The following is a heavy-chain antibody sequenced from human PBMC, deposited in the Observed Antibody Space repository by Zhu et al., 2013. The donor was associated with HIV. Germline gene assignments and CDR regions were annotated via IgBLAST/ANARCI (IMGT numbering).Heavy chain of an antibody. CDR3: ARGGVVGASLIDY. V-gene: IGHV1-2*02. J-gene: IGHJ4*02. CDR1: GYTFIGHY. Sequence: QVQLMQSGAEVKKPGASVNVSCKASGYTFIGHYIHWVRQIPGRGLEWMGWINPNSGGSKCAQKFQGRVTLTRDTSISGAYLELKSLRSDDTAVYYCARGGVVGASLIDYWGLGTLVTVSS. CDR2: INPNSGGS. D-gene: IGHD1-26*01.